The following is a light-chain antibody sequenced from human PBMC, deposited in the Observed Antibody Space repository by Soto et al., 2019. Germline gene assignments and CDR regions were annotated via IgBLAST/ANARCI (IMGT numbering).Light chain of an antibody. Sequence: IDVTQSPAPLSLSPGERATLSCRASQSINNYLAWYQQKPGQAPRLLIYDASNRATGVPARFSGSGSGTDFTLTINSLEPEDFAVYYCQQRSSWPNFGQGTRLEIK. CDR3: QQRSSWPN. CDR1: QSINNY. J-gene: IGKJ5*01. V-gene: IGKV3-11*01. CDR2: DAS.